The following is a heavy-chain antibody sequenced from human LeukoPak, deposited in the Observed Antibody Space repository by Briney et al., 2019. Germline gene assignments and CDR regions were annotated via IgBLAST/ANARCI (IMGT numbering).Heavy chain of an antibody. D-gene: IGHD2-15*01. CDR2: ISGSGGST. V-gene: IGHV3-23*01. CDR1: GFTFSSYA. J-gene: IGHJ3*02. Sequence: GGSLRLSCAASGFTFSSYAMSWVRQAPGKGLEWVSAISGSGGSTYYADSVKGRFTISRDNSKSTLYLQMNSLRAEDTAVYYCAKDLTPYCSGGSCYPRSPDAFDIWGQGTMVTVSS. CDR3: AKDLTPYCSGGSCYPRSPDAFDI.